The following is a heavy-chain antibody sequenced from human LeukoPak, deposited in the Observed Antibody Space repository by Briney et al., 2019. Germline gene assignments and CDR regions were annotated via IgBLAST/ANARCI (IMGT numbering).Heavy chain of an antibody. V-gene: IGHV3-23*01. CDR2: ISGSGGST. CDR3: AKDYGAYSSSWYDVY. CDR1: GFTFSSYA. D-gene: IGHD6-13*01. Sequence: GGSLRLSCAASGFTFSSYAMSWVRQAPGKGLEWVSAISGSGGSTYYGDSVKGRFTISRDNSKNTLYLQMNSLRAEDTAVYYCAKDYGAYSSSWYDVYWGQGTLVTVSS. J-gene: IGHJ4*02.